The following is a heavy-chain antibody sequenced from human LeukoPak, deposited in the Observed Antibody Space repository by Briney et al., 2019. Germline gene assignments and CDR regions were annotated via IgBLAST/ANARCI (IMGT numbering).Heavy chain of an antibody. J-gene: IGHJ5*02. Sequence: ASVKVSCKASGYTFTGYYMHWVRQAPGQGLEWMGWINPNSGGTNYAQKSQGRVTMTRDTSISTAYMELSRLRSDDTAVYYCAKPRYDFWSGYTLDPWGQGTLVTVSS. CDR1: GYTFTGYY. CDR2: INPNSGGT. D-gene: IGHD3-3*01. CDR3: AKPRYDFWSGYTLDP. V-gene: IGHV1-2*02.